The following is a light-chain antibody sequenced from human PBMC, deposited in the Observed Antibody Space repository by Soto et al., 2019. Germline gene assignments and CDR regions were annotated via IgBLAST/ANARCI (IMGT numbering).Light chain of an antibody. CDR2: EVT. Sequence: QSALTQPASVSGSPGQSIAISCTGTSSDVGGYDYVSWYQQHPDKAPKLMIYEVTKRPSGVSNRFSDSKSGNTASLTISGLQPEDEADYYCSSHTSGSTRVFGSGTKLTVL. V-gene: IGLV2-14*01. CDR1: SSDVGGYDY. J-gene: IGLJ1*01. CDR3: SSHTSGSTRV.